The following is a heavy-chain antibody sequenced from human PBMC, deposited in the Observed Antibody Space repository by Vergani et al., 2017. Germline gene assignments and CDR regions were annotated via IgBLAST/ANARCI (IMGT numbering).Heavy chain of an antibody. D-gene: IGHD2-2*01. J-gene: IGHJ4*02. CDR2: TRNKANSYTT. CDR3: ARGGFCEVPAARCPNDY. V-gene: IGHV3-72*01. Sequence: EVQLVESGGGLVQPGGSLRLSCAASGFTFSDYYMDWVRQAPGKGLEWVGRTRNKANSYTTEYAASVKGRFTISRDDSKNSLYLQMNSLKTEDTAVYYCARGGFCEVPAARCPNDYWGQGTLVTVSS. CDR1: GFTFSDYY.